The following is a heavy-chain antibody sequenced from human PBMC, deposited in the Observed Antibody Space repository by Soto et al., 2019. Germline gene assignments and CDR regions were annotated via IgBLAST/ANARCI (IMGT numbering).Heavy chain of an antibody. Sequence: RASVQDSCKASGGTFSSYAISWVRQAPGQGLEWMGGIITIIGTATYAPKSQGSVTTTANEYTSTALMVQSSMRSEDTAAYYCSGVYSGYDLALEGIDVWGQGTTVTVSS. D-gene: IGHD5-12*01. J-gene: IGHJ6*02. V-gene: IGHV1-69*13. CDR3: SGVYSGYDLALEGIDV. CDR2: IITIIGTA. CDR1: GGTFSSYA.